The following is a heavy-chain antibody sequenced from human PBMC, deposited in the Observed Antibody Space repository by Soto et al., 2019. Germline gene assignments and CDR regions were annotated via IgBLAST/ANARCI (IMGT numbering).Heavy chain of an antibody. CDR2: SSHRGDNI. J-gene: IGHJ4*02. Sequence: PGGSLRLSCVASGFSLANYPMNWVRQTPGKGLEWISYSSHRGDNIYYADSVEGRFTISRDNSRNSLSLQMSSLRAEDTAVYYCARDYGDYDNYFDYWGQGTLVTVSS. V-gene: IGHV3-48*01. D-gene: IGHD4-17*01. CDR3: ARDYGDYDNYFDY. CDR1: GFSLANYP.